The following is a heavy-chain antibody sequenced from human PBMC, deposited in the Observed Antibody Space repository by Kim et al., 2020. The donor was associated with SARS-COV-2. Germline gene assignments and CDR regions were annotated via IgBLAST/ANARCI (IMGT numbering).Heavy chain of an antibody. J-gene: IGHJ5*02. Sequence: SETLSLTCAVYGGSFSGYYWSWIRQPPGKGLEWIGEINHSGSTNYNPSLKSRVTISVDTPKNQFSLKLSSVTAADTAVYYCARGRAAGTRSRNWFDPWGQGTLVTVSS. CDR1: GGSFSGYY. CDR2: INHSGST. D-gene: IGHD6-13*01. V-gene: IGHV4-34*01. CDR3: ARGRAAGTRSRNWFDP.